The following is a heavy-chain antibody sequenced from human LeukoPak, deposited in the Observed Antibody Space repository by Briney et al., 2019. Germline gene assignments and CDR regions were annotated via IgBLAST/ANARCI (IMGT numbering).Heavy chain of an antibody. CDR1: GGSISSYY. Sequence: SETLSLTCTVSGGSISSYYWSWIRQPPGKGLEWIGDIYYSGSTNYNPSLKSRVTISVDTSKKQFSLKLSSVTAADTAVYYCARVHRSASLGAFDIWGQGTMVTVSS. V-gene: IGHV4-59*01. CDR2: IYYSGST. D-gene: IGHD2-15*01. CDR3: ARVHRSASLGAFDI. J-gene: IGHJ3*02.